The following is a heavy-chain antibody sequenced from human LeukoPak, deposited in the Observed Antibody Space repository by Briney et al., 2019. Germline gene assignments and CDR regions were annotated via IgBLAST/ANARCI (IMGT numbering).Heavy chain of an antibody. Sequence: SETLSLTCTVSGGSISSGDYYWSWIRQPPGKGLEWIGYIYYSGSTYYNPSLKSRVTISVDTSKNQFSLKLSSVTAADTAVYYCARVGYYYGSGSQDYWGQGTLVTVSS. CDR3: ARVGYYYGSGSQDY. D-gene: IGHD3-10*01. CDR1: GGSISSGDYY. V-gene: IGHV4-30-4*01. CDR2: IYYSGST. J-gene: IGHJ4*02.